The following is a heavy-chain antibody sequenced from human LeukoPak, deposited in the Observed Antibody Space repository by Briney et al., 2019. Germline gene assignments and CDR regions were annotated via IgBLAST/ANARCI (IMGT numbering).Heavy chain of an antibody. CDR2: ISGSGGST. CDR3: AKDNGPHGTSNWFDP. J-gene: IGHJ5*02. D-gene: IGHD1-7*01. CDR1: GFTFTTYA. Sequence: GGSLRLSCAASGFTFTTYAMSWVRQAPGKGLGWVSPISGSGGSTYYADSVKGRFTISRDNSKNTLYLQMNSLRAEDTAVYYCAKDNGPHGTSNWFDPWGQGTLVTVSS. V-gene: IGHV3-23*01.